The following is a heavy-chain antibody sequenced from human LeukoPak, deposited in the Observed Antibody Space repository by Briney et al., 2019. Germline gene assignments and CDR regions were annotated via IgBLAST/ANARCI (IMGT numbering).Heavy chain of an antibody. V-gene: IGHV4-59*01. Sequence: LETLSLTCTVSGGSISSYYWSWIRQPPGKGLEWIGYIYYSGSTNYNPSLKSRVTISVDTSKNQFSLKLSSVTAADTAVYYCARSYGDYEDYWGQGTLVTVSS. CDR1: GGSISSYY. CDR3: ARSYGDYEDY. D-gene: IGHD4-17*01. J-gene: IGHJ4*02. CDR2: IYYSGST.